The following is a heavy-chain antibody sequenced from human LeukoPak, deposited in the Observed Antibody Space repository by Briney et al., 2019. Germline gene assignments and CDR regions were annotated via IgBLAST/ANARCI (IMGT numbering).Heavy chain of an antibody. Sequence: PAQTLSPTGTVSAGTIISGSYYSGWIRRPAGKGLEWFEAIYYSGSTYCKPSLQSRVTISVDTSKNQFSLKLSPVTAADTAAYYCARAPYYHRHMDVWGKGTTVTVSS. CDR1: AGTIISGSYY. CDR3: ARAPYYHRHMDV. V-gene: IGHV4-39*01. J-gene: IGHJ6*03. CDR2: IYYSGST.